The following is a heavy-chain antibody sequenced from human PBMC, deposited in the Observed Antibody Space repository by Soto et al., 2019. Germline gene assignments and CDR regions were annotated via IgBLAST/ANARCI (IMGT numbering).Heavy chain of an antibody. CDR2: IAASGGNT. V-gene: IGHV3-23*01. CDR1: GFTFSNYA. Sequence: EVQLLESGGGLVQPGGSLRLSCAASGFTFSNYAMTWVRQAPGKELEWVSLIAASGGNTYYADSVKGRCTISRDNSKNTLYLQMNSLRAEDTAVYYCAKGDRNSGFDPWGQGTLVTASS. J-gene: IGHJ5*02. CDR3: AKGDRNSGFDP. D-gene: IGHD3-16*01.